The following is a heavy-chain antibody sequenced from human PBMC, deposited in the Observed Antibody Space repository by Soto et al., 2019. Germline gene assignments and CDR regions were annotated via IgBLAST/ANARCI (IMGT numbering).Heavy chain of an antibody. V-gene: IGHV1-69*17. CDR1: GGSFSTYT. Sequence: QVLLVQSGAEVKKPGSSVKVSCKVSGGSFSTYTLTWVRQAPGQGLEWMGGIIPMFGIINYAQKFQGRVTITADRSTNTAYMELISLRSDDTDVYYCAILTPITGVYWGQGAQVTVSS. CDR2: IIPMFGII. CDR3: AILTPITGVY. J-gene: IGHJ4*02. D-gene: IGHD5-12*01.